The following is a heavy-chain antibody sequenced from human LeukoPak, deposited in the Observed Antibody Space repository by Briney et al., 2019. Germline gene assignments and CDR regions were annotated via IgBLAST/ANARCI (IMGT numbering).Heavy chain of an antibody. CDR2: IKQDESDK. CDR3: ARDYYYYMDV. J-gene: IGHJ6*03. V-gene: IGHV3-7*01. Sequence: PGGSLRPSCAASGFTFSRYLMTWVRQAPGKGLEWVANIKQDESDKYYVDSVKGRFAISRDNAKNSLYLQMNSLRVEDTAVYYCARDYYYYMDVWGKGTTVTVSS. CDR1: GFTFSRYL.